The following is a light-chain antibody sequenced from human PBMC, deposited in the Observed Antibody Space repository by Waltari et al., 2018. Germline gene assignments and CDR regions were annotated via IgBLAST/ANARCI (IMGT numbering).Light chain of an antibody. J-gene: IGKJ4*01. V-gene: IGKV4-1*01. CDR3: QQYYSSPVT. CDR1: QSVLYSSNNKNH. Sequence: IVMTQSPDSLAVSLGERPTISCKSSQSVLYSSNNKNHLAWYQQKSGQPPKLLISWASTRESGVPDRFSGSGYGTDFTLTISSLQTEDVAVYFCQQYYSSPVTFGGGTKVEIK. CDR2: WAS.